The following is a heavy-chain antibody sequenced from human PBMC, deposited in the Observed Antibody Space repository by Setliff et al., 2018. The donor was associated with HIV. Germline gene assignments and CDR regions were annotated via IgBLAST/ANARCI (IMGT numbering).Heavy chain of an antibody. CDR1: GGSISGSDYY. Sequence: SETLSLTCTVSGGSISGSDYYWAWIRQPPGKGLEWIGSIYYSGITNYNPSLKSRVSMSMDTSKAQFSLRLSSVTAADTAVYYCARIFGGNSAPFDYWGQGILVTVSS. J-gene: IGHJ4*02. V-gene: IGHV4-39*07. D-gene: IGHD2-21*02. CDR3: ARIFGGNSAPFDY. CDR2: IYYSGIT.